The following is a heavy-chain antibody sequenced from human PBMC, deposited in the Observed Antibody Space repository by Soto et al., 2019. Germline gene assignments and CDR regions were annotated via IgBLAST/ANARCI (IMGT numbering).Heavy chain of an antibody. CDR3: ARQARLDIVATITDYYYGMDV. CDR1: GGSISSSSYY. CDR2: IYYSGST. V-gene: IGHV4-39*01. Sequence: PSETLSLTCTVSGGSISSSSYYWGWIRQPPGKGLEWIGSIYYSGSTYYNPSLKSRVTISVDTSKNQFSLKLSSVTAAGTAVYYCARQARLDIVATITDYYYGMDVWGQGTTVT. J-gene: IGHJ6*02. D-gene: IGHD5-12*01.